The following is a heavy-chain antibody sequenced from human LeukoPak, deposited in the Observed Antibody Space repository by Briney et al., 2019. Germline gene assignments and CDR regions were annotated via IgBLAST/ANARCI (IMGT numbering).Heavy chain of an antibody. CDR3: ARVGPPRRDHYYPSSGDYLPVFEI. CDR2: SIPIFSRA. J-gene: IGHJ3*02. CDR1: GTTFGLSA. V-gene: IGHV1-69*13. Sequence: GASVKVSCKVSGTTFGLSAISWVRQAPGQGLQWMDGSIPIFSRADYAQRFQDRITISWDASTGTDYMELRSLTFDDTAVYYCARVGPPRRDHYYPSSGDYLPVFEIWGHGAMVTVSS. D-gene: IGHD3-22*01.